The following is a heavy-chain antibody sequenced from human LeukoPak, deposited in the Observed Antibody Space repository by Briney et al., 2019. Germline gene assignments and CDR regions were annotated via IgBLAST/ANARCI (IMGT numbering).Heavy chain of an antibody. J-gene: IGHJ1*01. CDR1: GFTFSSYA. CDR2: ISGSGGST. CDR3: APSSSWYTSMAEYFQH. Sequence: GGSLRLSCAASGFTFSSYAMSWVRQAPGKGLEWGSAISGSGGSTYYADSVKGRFTISRDNSKNTLYLQMNSLRAEDTAVYYCAPSSSWYTSMAEYFQHWGQGTLVTVSS. V-gene: IGHV3-23*01. D-gene: IGHD6-13*01.